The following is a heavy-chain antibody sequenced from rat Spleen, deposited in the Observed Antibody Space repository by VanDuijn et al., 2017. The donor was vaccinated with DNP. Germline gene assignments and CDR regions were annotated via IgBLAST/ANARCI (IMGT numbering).Heavy chain of an antibody. V-gene: IGHV5S10*01. CDR3: TTHGSIATVSTGAMDV. D-gene: IGHD1-2*01. CDR2: IVYDGSGA. Sequence: RLVESGGGLVQPGRSLRLSCAASGFTFSDYSMAWVRQAPKKGLEWVATIVYDGSGAFYGDSVMGRFTISRDNTKNTLYLQMASLKSEDTATYYCTTHGSIATVSTGAMDVWGQGTSVTVSS. CDR1: GFTFSDYS. J-gene: IGHJ4*01.